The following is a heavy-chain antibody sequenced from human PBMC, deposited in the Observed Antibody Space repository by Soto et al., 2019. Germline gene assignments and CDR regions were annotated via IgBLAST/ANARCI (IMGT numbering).Heavy chain of an antibody. CDR1: GGTFSSYA. V-gene: IGHV1-69*01. CDR2: IIPIFGTA. CDR3: AGGFYADSFYYYYGMDV. D-gene: IGHD4-17*01. J-gene: IGHJ6*02. Sequence: QVQLVQSGAEVKKPGSSVKVSCKASGGTFSSYAISWVRQAPGQGLEWMGGIIPIFGTANYAQKFQGRVTITADESTSTAYMELSSLRSEDTAVYYCAGGFYADSFYYYYGMDVWGQGTTVTVSS.